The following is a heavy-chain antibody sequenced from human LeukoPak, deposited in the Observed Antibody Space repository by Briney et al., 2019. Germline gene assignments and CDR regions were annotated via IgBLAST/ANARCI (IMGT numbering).Heavy chain of an antibody. D-gene: IGHD4-17*01. J-gene: IGHJ4*02. CDR2: MFYIVTT. CDR1: GGSVSSGHYY. Sequence: PSETLSLTCTVSGGSVSSGHYYWSWIRQPPGKGLEWIGYMFYIVTTNYNPSLKSRVTISADTSRNQFSLKLSSVTAADTAAYYCARVQFNGDYGSYYLDYWGQGTLVTVSS. V-gene: IGHV4-61*01. CDR3: ARVQFNGDYGSYYLDY.